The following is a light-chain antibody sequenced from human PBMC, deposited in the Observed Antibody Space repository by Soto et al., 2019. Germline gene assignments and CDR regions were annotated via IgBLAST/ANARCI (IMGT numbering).Light chain of an antibody. Sequence: QSVLTQPPSASGTPGQRVTISCSGSRSSVRSNTVNWYQHLPGTAPKLLIYSNNHRPSGVPDRFSASKAGASASLAISGLQSEDEGDYYCAAWDASLGGFYVFGSGTKLTVL. CDR3: AAWDASLGGFYV. V-gene: IGLV1-44*01. CDR2: SNN. J-gene: IGLJ1*01. CDR1: RSSVRSNT.